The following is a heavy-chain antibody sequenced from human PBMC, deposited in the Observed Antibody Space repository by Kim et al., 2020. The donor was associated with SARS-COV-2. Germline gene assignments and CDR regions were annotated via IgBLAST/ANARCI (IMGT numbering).Heavy chain of an antibody. CDR3: ARDQGYTVYYGSGSYYPN. V-gene: IGHV1-3*01. D-gene: IGHD3-10*01. CDR1: GYTFTSYA. J-gene: IGHJ4*02. CDR2: INAGNGHT. Sequence: ASVKVSCKASGYTFTSYALHWVRQAPGQSLEWMGWINAGNGHTKYSQKLEGRATITSDPSTTTAYMELSSLRSEDTAVYYCARDQGYTVYYGSGSYYPNWGPGTRVTVSS.